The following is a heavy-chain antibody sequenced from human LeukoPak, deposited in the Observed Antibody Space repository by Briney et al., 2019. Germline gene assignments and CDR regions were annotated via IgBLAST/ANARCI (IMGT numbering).Heavy chain of an antibody. CDR2: IYYSGST. CDR3: AREGYGDYGGLDY. V-gene: IGHV4-59*01. Sequence: PSETLSLTCTVSGGSISSYYWSWIRQPPGKGLEWIGYIYYSGSTNYNPSLKSRVTISVDTSKNQFSLKLSSVTAADTAVYYCAREGYGDYGGLDYWGQGTLVTVSS. D-gene: IGHD4-17*01. CDR1: GGSISSYY. J-gene: IGHJ4*02.